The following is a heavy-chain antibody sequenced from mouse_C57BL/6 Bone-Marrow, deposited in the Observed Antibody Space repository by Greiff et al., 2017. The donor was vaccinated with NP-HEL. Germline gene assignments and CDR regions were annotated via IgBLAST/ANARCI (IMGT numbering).Heavy chain of an antibody. V-gene: IGHV1-19*01. D-gene: IGHD1-1*01. CDR1: GYTFPDYY. CDR3: ARREFSYGSRVFDY. CDR2: INPYNGGT. J-gene: IGHJ2*01. Sequence: VQLQQSGPVLVKPGASVKMSCKASGYTFPDYYMNWVKQSHGKSLEWIGVINPYNGGTSYNQKFKGKATLTVDKSSSTAYMELNSLTSEDSAVYYCARREFSYGSRVFDYWGQGTTLTVSS.